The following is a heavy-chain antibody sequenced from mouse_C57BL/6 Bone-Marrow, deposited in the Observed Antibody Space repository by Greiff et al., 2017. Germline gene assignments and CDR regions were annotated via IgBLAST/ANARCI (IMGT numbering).Heavy chain of an antibody. CDR3: AGNYAPFAY. J-gene: IGHJ3*01. CDR2: ISYDGSN. D-gene: IGHD1-1*02. CDR1: GYSITSGYY. Sequence: ESGPGLVKPSQSLSLTCSVTGYSITSGYYWNWIRQFPGNKLEWMGYISYDGSNNYNPSLKNRISITRYTSKNQFFLKLNSVTTEDTATYYCAGNYAPFAYWGQGTLVTVSA. V-gene: IGHV3-6*01.